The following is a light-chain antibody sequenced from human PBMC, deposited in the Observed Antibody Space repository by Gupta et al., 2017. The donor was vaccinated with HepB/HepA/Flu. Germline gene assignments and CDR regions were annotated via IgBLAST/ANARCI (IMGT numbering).Light chain of an antibody. CDR3: QQDDTPPVT. Sequence: DIVMTQSPASLAVSLGERATINCKSSQSLLPSSSNKNFLAWYQQKPGQPPQLLIRGASTRESGVPDRYSGSWSGTDFTLTISSLQAEDVAVDDCQQDDTPPVTCGQGTRLEIK. CDR2: GAS. J-gene: IGKJ5*01. V-gene: IGKV4-1*01. CDR1: QSLLPSSSNKNF.